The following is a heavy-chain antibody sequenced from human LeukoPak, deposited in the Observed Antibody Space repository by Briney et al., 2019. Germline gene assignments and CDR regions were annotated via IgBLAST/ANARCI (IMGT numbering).Heavy chain of an antibody. CDR1: GGSFSGYY. D-gene: IGHD6-19*01. V-gene: IGHV4-34*01. J-gene: IGHJ6*03. CDR3: AREGGYSSGWYSSPYYYYYMDV. Sequence: SETLSLTCAVYGGSFSGYYWSWIRQPPGKGLEWIGEINHSGSTYYNPSLKSRVTISVDTSKNQFSLKLSSVTAADTAVYYCAREGGYSSGWYSSPYYYYYMDVWGKGTTVTVSS. CDR2: INHSGST.